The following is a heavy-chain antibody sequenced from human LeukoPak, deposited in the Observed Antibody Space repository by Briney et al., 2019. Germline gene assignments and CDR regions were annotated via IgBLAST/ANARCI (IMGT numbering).Heavy chain of an antibody. CDR3: ATALPYYGSGTHYGMDV. Sequence: ASVKVSCKVSGYTLTELSMHWVRQAPGKGLEWMGGFDPEDGETVYALKFQGRVTMTEDTSTDTAYMELSSLRSEDTAVYYCATALPYYGSGTHYGMDVWGQGTTVTVSS. CDR1: GYTLTELS. CDR2: FDPEDGET. V-gene: IGHV1-24*01. J-gene: IGHJ6*02. D-gene: IGHD3-10*01.